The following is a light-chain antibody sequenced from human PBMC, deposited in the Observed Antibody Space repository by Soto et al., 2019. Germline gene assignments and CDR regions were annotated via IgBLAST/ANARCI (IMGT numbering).Light chain of an antibody. CDR1: QAISSN. CDR2: GAS. J-gene: IGKJ4*01. V-gene: IGKV3-15*01. Sequence: EIVMTQSPATLSVSRGERATLSCRANQAISSNLAWYQQKPGQAPRLLIYGASTRATGIPDRFSGSGSGTEFTLTIRSLQSEDFAVYSCQHYNNWLGTLGGGTTV. CDR3: QHYNNWLGT.